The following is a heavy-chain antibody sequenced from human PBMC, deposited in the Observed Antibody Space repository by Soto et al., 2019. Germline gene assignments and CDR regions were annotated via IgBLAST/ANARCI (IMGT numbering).Heavy chain of an antibody. Sequence: QVQLIQSEAEVQKPGSSVRVSCTASGGIFGSHGFSWVRQAPGQRLEWVGGFIPIFRTLTYTEKFQARVRTAADESTNTVYLDLSSLTSEDTAVYYCVRDRRIYYSDPHDEFVASDYEVWGQGTMVSVSS. J-gene: IGHJ3*01. V-gene: IGHV1-69*01. D-gene: IGHD3-22*01. CDR2: FIPIFRTL. CDR1: GGIFGSHG. CDR3: VRDRRIYYSDPHDEFVASDYEV.